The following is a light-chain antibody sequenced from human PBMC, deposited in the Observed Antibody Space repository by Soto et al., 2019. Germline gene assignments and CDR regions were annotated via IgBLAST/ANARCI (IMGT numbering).Light chain of an antibody. J-gene: IGKJ2*01. CDR3: QQYNNWPPYT. V-gene: IGKV3-15*01. Sequence: EIVMTQSPATLSVSPGESATLSCRASQSVSSNLAWYQQKPGQAPRLLICGASTRATGIPARFSGSGSGTEFTLTISSLQSEDFAVYYCQQYNNWPPYTFGQGTKLEIK. CDR1: QSVSSN. CDR2: GAS.